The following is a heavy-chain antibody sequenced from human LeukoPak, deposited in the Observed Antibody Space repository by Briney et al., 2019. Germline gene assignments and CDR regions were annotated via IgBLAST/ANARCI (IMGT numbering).Heavy chain of an antibody. Sequence: GRSLRLSCAASGFTFDDYAMHWVRQAPGKGLEWVSGISWSSGSIGYADSVKGRFTISRDNAKNSLYLQMNSLRAEDTALYYCAKDIASGITGSFDYWGQGTLVTVSS. CDR3: AKDIASGITGSFDY. D-gene: IGHD1-20*01. V-gene: IGHV3-9*01. CDR2: ISWSSGSI. CDR1: GFTFDDYA. J-gene: IGHJ4*02.